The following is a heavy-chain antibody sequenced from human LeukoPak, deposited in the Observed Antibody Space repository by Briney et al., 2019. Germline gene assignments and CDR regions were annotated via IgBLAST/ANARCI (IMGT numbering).Heavy chain of an antibody. D-gene: IGHD3-10*01. CDR3: ARLYGSGSYYLGYYYYMDV. Sequence: SETLSLTCTVSGGYISSSSYYWGWIRQPPGKGLEWIGSIYYSGSTYYNPSLKSRVTISVDTSKNQFSLKLSSVTAADTAVYYCARLYGSGSYYLGYYYYMDVWGKGTTVTVSS. CDR1: GGYISSSSYY. V-gene: IGHV4-39*01. CDR2: IYYSGST. J-gene: IGHJ6*03.